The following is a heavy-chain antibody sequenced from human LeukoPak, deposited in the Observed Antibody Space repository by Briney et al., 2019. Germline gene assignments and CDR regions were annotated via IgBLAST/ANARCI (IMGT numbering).Heavy chain of an antibody. CDR1: GYTFTGYY. V-gene: IGHV1-2*02. CDR2: INPNSGGT. J-gene: IGHJ6*03. CDR3: ASTSLSMYYYYYMDV. D-gene: IGHD2-2*01. Sequence: GASVKVSCKASGYTFTGYYMHWVRQAPGQGLEWMGWINPNSGGTNYAQKFQGRVTMTRDTSISTAYMELSRLRSDDTAVYYCASTSLSMYYYYYMDVWGKGTTVTISS.